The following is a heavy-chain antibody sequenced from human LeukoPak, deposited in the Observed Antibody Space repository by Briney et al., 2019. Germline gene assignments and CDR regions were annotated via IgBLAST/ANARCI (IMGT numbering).Heavy chain of an antibody. CDR2: IYTSGST. D-gene: IGHD3-10*01. CDR3: ARYGSGSYYPRSYYYGMDV. CDR1: GGSISSYY. J-gene: IGHJ6*02. Sequence: PSETLSLTCTVSGGSISSYYWSWIRQPAGKGLEWIGRIYTSGSTTYNPSLKSRVTMSVDTSKNQFSLKLSSVTAADTAVYYCARYGSGSYYPRSYYYGMDVWGQGTTVTVSS. V-gene: IGHV4-4*07.